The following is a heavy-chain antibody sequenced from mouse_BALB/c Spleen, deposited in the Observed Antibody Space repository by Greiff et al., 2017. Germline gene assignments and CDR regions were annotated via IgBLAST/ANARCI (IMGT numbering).Heavy chain of an antibody. CDR1: GFNIKDNY. D-gene: IGHD1-1*02. J-gene: IGHJ2*01. Sequence: VQLQQSGAELVRPGALVKLSCKASGFNIKDNYMHWVKQRPEQGLEWIGWIDPENGNTIYDPKFQGKASITADTSSNTAYLQLSSLTSEDTAVYYCARCGNYYDYWGQGTTLTVSS. V-gene: IGHV14-1*02. CDR2: IDPENGNT. CDR3: ARCGNYYDY.